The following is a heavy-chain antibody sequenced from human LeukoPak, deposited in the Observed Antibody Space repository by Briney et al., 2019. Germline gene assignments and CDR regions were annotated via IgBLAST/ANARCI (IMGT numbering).Heavy chain of an antibody. D-gene: IGHD1-26*01. Sequence: GGSLRLSCAVSGFTLTTYAMSWVRQAPGKGLEWVSAISGSGGVTWYADSVKGRFTISRDNAKNSLYLQMNSLRAEDTALYYCARDSSGSYRPDAFDIWGQGTMVTVSS. CDR2: ISGSGGVT. J-gene: IGHJ3*02. CDR3: ARDSSGSYRPDAFDI. CDR1: GFTLTTYA. V-gene: IGHV3-23*01.